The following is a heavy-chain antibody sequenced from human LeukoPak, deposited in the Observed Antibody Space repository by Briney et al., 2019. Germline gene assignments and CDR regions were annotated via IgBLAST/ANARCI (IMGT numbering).Heavy chain of an antibody. Sequence: ASVKVSCKASGYAFTSYHIHWMRQAPGQGLGWMGIILPSSGSTTYAQKFQGRVTMIRDTSTSTVYMELSSLTSDDAAVYFCARSGYNDYRGLGFWGQGTLVAVSS. CDR3: ARSGYNDYRGLGF. CDR1: GYAFTSYH. D-gene: IGHD4-11*01. J-gene: IGHJ4*02. CDR2: ILPSSGST. V-gene: IGHV1-46*01.